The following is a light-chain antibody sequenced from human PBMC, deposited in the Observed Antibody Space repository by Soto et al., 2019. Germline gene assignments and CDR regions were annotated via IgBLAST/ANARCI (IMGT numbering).Light chain of an antibody. J-gene: IGKJ5*01. Sequence: EIFLTQSPGTLSLSQWERATLSCRASQSVSNNYLAWYQQKPGQAPRILMYDASTRATGISARFSGSGSGTEFTLTISSLQSEDFAVYYCQQYHNWPITFGQGTRLEIK. V-gene: IGKV3-15*01. CDR2: DAS. CDR3: QQYHNWPIT. CDR1: QSVSNN.